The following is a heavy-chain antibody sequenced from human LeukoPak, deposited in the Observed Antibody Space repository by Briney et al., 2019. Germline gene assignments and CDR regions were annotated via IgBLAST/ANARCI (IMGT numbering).Heavy chain of an antibody. CDR1: GCTFSSYA. Sequence: PGGPLSLSCAASGCTFSSYARSWVRKAPGKGLEWVSAISGSGGSTYYADSVKDGFTISRDNSKNTLYLQMNSLRAEDTAVYYCAKGDLPIVGATRDWFDPWGQGTLVTVSS. D-gene: IGHD1-26*01. J-gene: IGHJ5*02. CDR3: AKGDLPIVGATRDWFDP. CDR2: ISGSGGST. V-gene: IGHV3-23*01.